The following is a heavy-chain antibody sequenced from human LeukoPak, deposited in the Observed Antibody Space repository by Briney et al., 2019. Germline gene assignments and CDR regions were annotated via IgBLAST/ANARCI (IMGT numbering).Heavy chain of an antibody. Sequence: GGSLILSCAASGFTFSSYTMNWVRQAPGRGLEWVSCISSSTYMLYADSAKGRFTISRDNAKNSLYLQMNSLRAEDTAVYYCARDISDDYWGQGTLVTVSS. V-gene: IGHV3-21*01. J-gene: IGHJ4*02. D-gene: IGHD1-26*01. CDR2: ISSSTYM. CDR1: GFTFSSYT. CDR3: ARDISDDY.